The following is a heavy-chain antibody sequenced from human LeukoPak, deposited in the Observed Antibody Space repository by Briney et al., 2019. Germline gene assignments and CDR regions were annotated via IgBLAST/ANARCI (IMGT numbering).Heavy chain of an antibody. Sequence: SETLSLTCTVSGGSISSYYWSWIRQPPGKGLEWIGYIYYSGSTNYNPSLKSRVTISVDTSKNQFSLKLSSVTAADTAVYYCASGGGWSLYNWFDPWGQGTLVTVSS. CDR3: ASGGGWSLYNWFDP. J-gene: IGHJ5*02. V-gene: IGHV4-59*12. CDR1: GGSISSYY. CDR2: IYYSGST. D-gene: IGHD1-26*01.